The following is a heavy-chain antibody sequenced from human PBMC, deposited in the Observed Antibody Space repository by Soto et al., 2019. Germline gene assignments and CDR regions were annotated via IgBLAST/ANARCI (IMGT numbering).Heavy chain of an antibody. V-gene: IGHV5-51*01. CDR2: IYPGDSDT. D-gene: IGHD4-17*01. CDR3: AREKMTTVTKGDAFDI. J-gene: IGHJ3*02. Sequence: GASLKISCKGSGYSFTSYWIGWVRQMPGKGLEWMGIIYPGDSDTRYSPSFQGQVTISADKSISTAYLQWSSLKASDTAMYYCAREKMTTVTKGDAFDIWGQGTMVTVSS. CDR1: GYSFTSYW.